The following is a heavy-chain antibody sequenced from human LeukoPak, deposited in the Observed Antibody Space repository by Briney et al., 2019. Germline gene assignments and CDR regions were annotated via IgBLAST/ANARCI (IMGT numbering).Heavy chain of an antibody. Sequence: SVKVSCKASGGTFSSYAISWVRQAPGQGLEWMGGIIPIFGTANYAQKFQGRVTITADEPTSTAYMELSSLRSEDTAVYYCARDVNGYNHFGHYYYGMDVWGQGTTVTVSS. V-gene: IGHV1-69*13. D-gene: IGHD5-24*01. J-gene: IGHJ6*02. CDR1: GGTFSSYA. CDR2: IIPIFGTA. CDR3: ARDVNGYNHFGHYYYGMDV.